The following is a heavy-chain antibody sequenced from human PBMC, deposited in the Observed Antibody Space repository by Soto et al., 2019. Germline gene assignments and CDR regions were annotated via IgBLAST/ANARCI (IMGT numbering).Heavy chain of an antibody. J-gene: IGHJ4*02. Sequence: PSETLSLTCTVSGGSISSSSYYWGWIRQPPGKGLEWIGSIYYSGSTYYNPSLKSRVTISVDTSKNQFSLKLSSVTAADKAVYYCASFKDYDSSGLYWGQGTLVTVSS. V-gene: IGHV4-39*01. CDR1: GGSISSSSYY. CDR2: IYYSGST. D-gene: IGHD3-22*01. CDR3: ASFKDYDSSGLY.